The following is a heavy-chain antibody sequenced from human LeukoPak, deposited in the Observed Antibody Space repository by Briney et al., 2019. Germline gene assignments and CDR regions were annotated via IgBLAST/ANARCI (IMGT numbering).Heavy chain of an antibody. CDR1: GFTFRSYD. D-gene: IGHD2-2*01. J-gene: IGHJ4*02. Sequence: GGSLRLSCAASGFTFRSYDMHWVRQAPGKGLEWVSVMTTAGDTYYPDSVKGRFTISRENAKNSLYLQMNSLRAGDTAVYYCARESCSGTSCYLYDFWGQGTLVTVSS. CDR2: MTTAGDT. V-gene: IGHV3-13*01. CDR3: ARESCSGTSCYLYDF.